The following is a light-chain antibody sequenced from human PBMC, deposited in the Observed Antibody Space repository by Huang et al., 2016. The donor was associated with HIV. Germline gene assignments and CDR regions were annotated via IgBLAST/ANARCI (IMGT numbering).Light chain of an antibody. CDR1: QDISIW. CDR2: SAS. Sequence: DIQMTQSPLSVSASEGDQVTITCRPGQDISIWLAWYQQKPREAPTLLIHSASILVSGVPSRFSGSGSGTNFSLTINGLRPDDFATYYCLQADISPRSFGQGTRLDIQ. CDR3: LQADISPRS. J-gene: IGKJ5*01. V-gene: IGKV1-12*01.